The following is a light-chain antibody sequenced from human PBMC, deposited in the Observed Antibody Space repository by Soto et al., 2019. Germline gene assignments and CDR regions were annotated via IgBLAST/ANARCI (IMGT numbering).Light chain of an antibody. CDR2: GTS. CDR1: QSVNIN. CDR3: QQYNDWPPLT. V-gene: IGKV3-15*01. Sequence: EIVMTQSPATLSVSPGERATLSCRASQSVNINLAWYQQKPGQAPRLLIYGTSTRATGVPASFCGSGSVTEFTLTISNLQSEDFAVYYCQQYNDWPPLTFGGGTKVDIK. J-gene: IGKJ4*01.